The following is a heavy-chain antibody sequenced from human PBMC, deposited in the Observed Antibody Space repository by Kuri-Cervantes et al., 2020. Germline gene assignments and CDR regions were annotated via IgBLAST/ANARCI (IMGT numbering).Heavy chain of an antibody. CDR2: IWYGGSNK. Sequence: GGSLRLSCAASGFTFSNYGMHWVRQAPGKGLEWVAVIWYGGSNKNYADSVKGRFTISRDNSKNTLSLQMTSLRVEDTAVYYCARDYYGSGNLAGMDVWGQGTTVTVSS. J-gene: IGHJ6*02. CDR3: ARDYYGSGNLAGMDV. CDR1: GFTFSNYG. D-gene: IGHD3-10*01. V-gene: IGHV3-33*01.